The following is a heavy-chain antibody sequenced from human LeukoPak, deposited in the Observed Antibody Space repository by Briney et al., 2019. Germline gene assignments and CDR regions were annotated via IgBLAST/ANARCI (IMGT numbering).Heavy chain of an antibody. D-gene: IGHD2-21*02. CDR2: ISGGRSGST. CDR1: GFTFSDYA. CDR3: AKDHANTPVVTN. J-gene: IGHJ4*02. V-gene: IGHV3-23*01. Sequence: GGSLRLSCAASGFTFSDYAMSWVRQAPGKGLEWLSVISGGRSGSTYYADSVQGRFTVYRDNYKNTVDLQMNNLRVDDTAIYYCAKDHANTPVVTNWGQGILVSVSS.